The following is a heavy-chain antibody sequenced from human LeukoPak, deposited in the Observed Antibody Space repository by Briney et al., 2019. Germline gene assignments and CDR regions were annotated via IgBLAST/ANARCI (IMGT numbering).Heavy chain of an antibody. CDR2: IIPILGIA. Sequence: SVKVSCKASGGTFSSYAISWVRQAPGQGLEWMGRIIPILGIANYAQKFQGRVTITADKSTSTAYMELSSLRSEDTAVYYCARALLMDAFDIWGQGTMVTVSS. J-gene: IGHJ3*02. CDR1: GGTFSSYA. V-gene: IGHV1-69*04. D-gene: IGHD2-15*01. CDR3: ARALLMDAFDI.